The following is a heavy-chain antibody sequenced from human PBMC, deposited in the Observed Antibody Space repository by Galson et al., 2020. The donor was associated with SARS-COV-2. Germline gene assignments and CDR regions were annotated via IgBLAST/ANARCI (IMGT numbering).Heavy chain of an antibody. V-gene: IGHV3-23*01. J-gene: IGHJ5*02. CDR1: RFRFRDYA. D-gene: IGHD3-10*01. Sequence: GGSLRLSCAASRFRFRDYAMNWLRQAPGTGLEWVSTIAAGGDLTYYADSVKGRFTISRDNSKNMLYLQMDNLKVEDTAMYFCAKEGEWFGKSGWFDPWGQGALVIVSS. CDR2: IAAGGDLT. CDR3: AKEGEWFGKSGWFDP.